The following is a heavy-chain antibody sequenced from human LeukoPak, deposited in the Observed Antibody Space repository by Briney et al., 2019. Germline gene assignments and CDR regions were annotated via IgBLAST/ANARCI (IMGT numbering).Heavy chain of an antibody. CDR2: ISGGGDIT. J-gene: IGHJ4*02. CDR1: GFNFANHA. V-gene: IGHV3-23*01. Sequence: TGGSLRLSCAASGFNFANHAMSWVRQTPGKGLEWVSAISGGGDITYYADSVTGRFTISRDNSKNTLYVQMNSLRAEDTAVYYCAKGHYYGSGSLDYWGQGTLVTVSS. CDR3: AKGHYYGSGSLDY. D-gene: IGHD3-10*01.